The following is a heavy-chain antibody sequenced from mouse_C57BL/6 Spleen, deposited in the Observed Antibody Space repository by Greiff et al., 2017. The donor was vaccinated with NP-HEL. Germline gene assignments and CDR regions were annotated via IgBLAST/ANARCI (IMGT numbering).Heavy chain of an antibody. CDR3: ARRSNGYAMDY. J-gene: IGHJ4*01. V-gene: IGHV1-18*01. CDR2: INPNNGGT. Sequence: EVQLQQSGPELVKPGASVKIPCKASGYTFTDYNMDWVKQSHGKSLEWIGDINPNNGGTIYNQKFKGKATLTVDKSSSTAYMELRSLTSEDTAVYYCARRSNGYAMDYWGQGTSVTVSS. D-gene: IGHD2-5*01. CDR1: GYTFTDYN.